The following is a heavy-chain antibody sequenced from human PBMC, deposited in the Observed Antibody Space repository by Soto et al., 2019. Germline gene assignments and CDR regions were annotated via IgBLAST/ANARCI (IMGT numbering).Heavy chain of an antibody. CDR3: ARGGVGDYVSRHYYYYGMDV. Sequence: SETLSLTCTVSGGSNSGYYWTWIRQPPGKGLEWIGYIYYSGSTNYNPSLKSRVAISVDTSKNQFSLKLSSVTAADTAVYYCARGGVGDYVSRHYYYYGMDVWGQGTTVTVSS. D-gene: IGHD4-17*01. CDR1: GGSNSGYY. CDR2: IYYSGST. V-gene: IGHV4-59*01. J-gene: IGHJ6*02.